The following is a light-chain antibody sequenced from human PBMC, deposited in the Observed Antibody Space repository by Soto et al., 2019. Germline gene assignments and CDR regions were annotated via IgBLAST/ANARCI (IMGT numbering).Light chain of an antibody. Sequence: QSALTQPASVSGSPGQSINISCTGTSSDVGGYNYVSWYQQHPGKAPKLMIYDVSNRPSGVSNRFSGSKSGNTASLTISGLQAEYEADYYCSSYTSISTLDVVFGGGTKLTVL. CDR1: SSDVGGYNY. J-gene: IGLJ2*01. CDR2: DVS. CDR3: SSYTSISTLDVV. V-gene: IGLV2-14*01.